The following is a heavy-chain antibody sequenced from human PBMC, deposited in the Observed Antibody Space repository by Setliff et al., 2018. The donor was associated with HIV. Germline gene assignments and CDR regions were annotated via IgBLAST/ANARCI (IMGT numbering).Heavy chain of an antibody. D-gene: IGHD6-19*01. CDR2: MYYTGST. V-gene: IGHV4-39*02. J-gene: IGHJ4*02. CDR3: ARDGGSSGWYFVLGYSDY. Sequence: ETLSLTCTVSGGSTDSGSYYWAWIRQPPGKGLEWIGSMYYTGSTYYNPSLKSRVIISIDTSKNQFSLKLDSVTAADTAMYYCARDGGSSGWYFVLGYSDYWGPGTLVTVSS. CDR1: GGSTDSGSYY.